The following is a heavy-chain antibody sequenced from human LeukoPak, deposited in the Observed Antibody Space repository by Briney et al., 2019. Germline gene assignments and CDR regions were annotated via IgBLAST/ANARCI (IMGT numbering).Heavy chain of an antibody. Sequence: SVKVSCKASGGTFSSYAISWVRQPPGQGLEWMGGIIPMLGTANYAQKFEGGVTITADKSTSTAYMELSSLRSEDTAVYYCARNCLVRGVPPDYWGQGTLVTVSS. CDR3: ARNCLVRGVPPDY. D-gene: IGHD3-10*01. CDR2: IIPMLGTA. CDR1: GGTFSSYA. J-gene: IGHJ4*02. V-gene: IGHV1-69*06.